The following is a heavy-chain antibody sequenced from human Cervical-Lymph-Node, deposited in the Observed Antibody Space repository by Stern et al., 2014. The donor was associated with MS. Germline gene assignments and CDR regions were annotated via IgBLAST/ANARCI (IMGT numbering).Heavy chain of an antibody. J-gene: IGHJ4*02. D-gene: IGHD1-26*01. CDR3: ARGGSTRPSGSYLPDY. CDR1: GYTFTSYY. Sequence: VQLVESGAEVKKPGASVKVSCKASGYTFTSYYMHWVRQAPGQGLEWMGIINPTGGSTSYAQKFQCRVPMTRNTSTSTVYMELSSLRSEDTAVYYCARGGSTRPSGSYLPDYWGQGTLVTVSS. CDR2: INPTGGST. V-gene: IGHV1-46*01.